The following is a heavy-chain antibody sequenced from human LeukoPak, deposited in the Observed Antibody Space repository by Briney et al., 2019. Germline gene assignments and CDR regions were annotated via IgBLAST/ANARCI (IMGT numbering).Heavy chain of an antibody. D-gene: IGHD2-2*01. CDR2: INPSGGST. CDR3: ARGGPAGDFIVVAPTNNAFDI. J-gene: IGHJ3*02. CDR1: GYTFTSYY. Sequence: ASVKVSCKASGYTFTSYYMHWVRQAPGQGLEWMGIINPSGGSTSYAQKFQGRVTMTRDTSTSTVYMELSSLRSEDTAVYYCARGGPAGDFIVVAPTNNAFDIWGQGTMVTVSS. V-gene: IGHV1-46*01.